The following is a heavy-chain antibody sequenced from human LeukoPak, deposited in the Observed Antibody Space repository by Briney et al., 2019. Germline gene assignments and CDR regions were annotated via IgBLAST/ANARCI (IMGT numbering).Heavy chain of an antibody. J-gene: IGHJ4*02. CDR2: IYYSGST. D-gene: IGHD2-2*01. V-gene: IGHV4-31*03. CDR1: GGSISSGGYY. CDR3: ARLNCSSTGCYQDY. Sequence: SETLSLTCTVSGGSISSGGYYWSWIRQHPGKGLEWIGYIYYSGSTYYNPSLKSRVTISVDTSKNQFSLKLSSVTAADTAVYYCARLNCSSTGCYQDYWGQGTLVTVSS.